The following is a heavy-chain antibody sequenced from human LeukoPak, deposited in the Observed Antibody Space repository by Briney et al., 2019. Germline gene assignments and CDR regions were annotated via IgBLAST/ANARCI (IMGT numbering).Heavy chain of an antibody. J-gene: IGHJ2*01. CDR2: SRDKTKSYTT. CDR3: ARYDFILISYFDL. CDR1: GFTFSDHY. V-gene: IGHV3-72*01. Sequence: GGSLRLSCAASGFTFSDHYMDWVRQAPGKGLEWVGRSRDKTKSYTTDYAASVKGRFTISRDDSKNSVFLQLNSLKTEDTAVYHCARYDFILISYFDLWGRGTLVTVSS. D-gene: IGHD3-3*01.